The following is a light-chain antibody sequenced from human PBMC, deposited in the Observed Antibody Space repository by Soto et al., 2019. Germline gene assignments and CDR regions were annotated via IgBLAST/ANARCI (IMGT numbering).Light chain of an antibody. J-gene: IGLJ1*01. CDR1: SSDVGGYNY. CDR2: DVS. Sequence: SGLAQPGSGSGSPGQSITISCTGTSSDVGGYNYVSWYQQHPGKAPKLMIYDVSNRPSGVSNRFSVSKSGNTASLTISGLQAEDEDDYYCSSYTTSRTLDVSGPVTKVTVL. V-gene: IGLV2-14*01. CDR3: SSYTTSRTLDV.